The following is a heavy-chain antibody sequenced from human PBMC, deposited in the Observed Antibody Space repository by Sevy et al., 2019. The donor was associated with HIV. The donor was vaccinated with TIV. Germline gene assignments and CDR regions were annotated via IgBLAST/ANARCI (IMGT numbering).Heavy chain of an antibody. CDR1: GFTFSSYA. J-gene: IGHJ4*02. CDR3: ASRDGPPWADY. CDR2: ISGSGGST. D-gene: IGHD1-26*01. V-gene: IGHV3-23*01. Sequence: RGYLRLSCAASGFTFSSYAMSWVRQAPGKGLERVSAISGSGGSTYYADSVKGRFTISRVNSKNTLYLQMNSLRAEDTAVHYCASRDGPPWADYWGQGTLVTVSS.